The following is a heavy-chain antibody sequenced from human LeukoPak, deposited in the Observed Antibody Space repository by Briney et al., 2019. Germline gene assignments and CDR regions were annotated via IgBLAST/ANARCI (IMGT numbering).Heavy chain of an antibody. J-gene: IGHJ4*02. CDR2: IKSKTDGGTT. V-gene: IGHV3-15*01. CDR1: GFTFSNAW. D-gene: IGHD3-9*01. CDR3: TTHYPKYYDILTGYYPEGYFDY. Sequence: GGSLRLSCAASGFTFSNAWMSWVRQAPGKGLEWVGRIKSKTDGGTTDYAAPVKGRFTISRDDSKNTLYLQMNSLKTEDTAVYYCTTHYPKYYDILTGYYPEGYFDYWGQGTLVTVSS.